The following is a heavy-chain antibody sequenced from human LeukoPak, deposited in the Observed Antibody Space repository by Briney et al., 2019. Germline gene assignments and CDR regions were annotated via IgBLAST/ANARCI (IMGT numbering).Heavy chain of an antibody. CDR2: IYYRGST. CDR1: GGSISSNY. J-gene: IGHJ5*02. D-gene: IGHD6-13*01. CDR3: ARYSDNWFDP. V-gene: IGHV4-59*01. Sequence: SETLSLTCTVSGGSISSNYWSWIRQPPGKGLEWIGYIYYRGSTNYNASLKSRVTISLDTSKNQFSLKLSSVTAADTAVYYCARYSDNWFDPWGQGTLVTVSS.